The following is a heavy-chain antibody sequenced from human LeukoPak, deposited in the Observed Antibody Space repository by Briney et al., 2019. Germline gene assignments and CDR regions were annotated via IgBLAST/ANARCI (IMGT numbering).Heavy chain of an antibody. Sequence: ASVKVSCKASGYTFTSYDINWVRQATGHGLEWTGWMNPNSGNTGYAQKFQGRVTMTRNTSISTAYMELSSLRSEDTAVYYCARVVDYGDLVFDYWGQGTLVTVSS. CDR2: MNPNSGNT. CDR1: GYTFTSYD. V-gene: IGHV1-8*01. D-gene: IGHD4-17*01. CDR3: ARVVDYGDLVFDY. J-gene: IGHJ4*02.